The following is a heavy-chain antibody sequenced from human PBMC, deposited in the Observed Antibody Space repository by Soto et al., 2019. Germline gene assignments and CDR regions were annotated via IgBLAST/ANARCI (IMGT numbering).Heavy chain of an antibody. V-gene: IGHV3-74*01. Sequence: PGGSLRLSCAASGFTFSSYWMHWVRQAPGKGLVWVSRINSDGSSTSYADSVKGRFTISRDNAKNTLYLQMKSLRAEDTAVFYCARDGEAGSYRYYYYYMDVWGKGTTVTVSS. D-gene: IGHD3-16*02. J-gene: IGHJ6*03. CDR1: GFTFSSYW. CDR3: ARDGEAGSYRYYYYYMDV. CDR2: INSDGSST.